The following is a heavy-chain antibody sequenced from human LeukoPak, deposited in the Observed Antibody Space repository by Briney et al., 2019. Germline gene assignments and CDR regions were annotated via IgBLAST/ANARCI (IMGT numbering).Heavy chain of an antibody. CDR1: GFTFRNYA. CDR2: ISAGASRT. CDR3: ANYATRETFFGDY. J-gene: IGHJ4*02. V-gene: IGHV3-23*01. D-gene: IGHD2-8*01. Sequence: HPGGSLRLSCAASGFTFRNYAMAGVRQAPGKGLEWVSGISAGASRTYYTDSVRGRFTISRDNSENTLYLQMNSLRAEDTAVYYCANYATRETFFGDYWGQGTLIAVSS.